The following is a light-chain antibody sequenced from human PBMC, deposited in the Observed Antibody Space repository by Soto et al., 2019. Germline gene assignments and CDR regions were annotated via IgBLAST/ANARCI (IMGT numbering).Light chain of an antibody. CDR3: EQGHNWPLT. CDR1: QSINSE. J-gene: IGKJ2*01. Sequence: EIVMTQSPATLSLSPGERAALSYRASQSINSELAWYQQKPGQPPRLLIYGASTRATGVPARFTGSESDSEFTLTISGLQSEDFAVYYGEQGHNWPLTVGQGTRLEI. CDR2: GAS. V-gene: IGKV3-15*01.